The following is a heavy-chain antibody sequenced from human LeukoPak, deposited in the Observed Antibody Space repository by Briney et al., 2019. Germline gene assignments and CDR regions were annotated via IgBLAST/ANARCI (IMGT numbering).Heavy chain of an antibody. CDR3: AKLYSSSSLDY. V-gene: IGHV3-30*02. Sequence: GGSLRLSCAASGFTFSSYGMLWVRQAPGKGLEWVAFIRYDGSNKYYADSVKGRFTISRDNSKNTLYLQMNSLRAEDTAVYYCAKLYSSSSLDYWGQGTLVTVSS. CDR2: IRYDGSNK. D-gene: IGHD6-13*01. CDR1: GFTFSSYG. J-gene: IGHJ4*02.